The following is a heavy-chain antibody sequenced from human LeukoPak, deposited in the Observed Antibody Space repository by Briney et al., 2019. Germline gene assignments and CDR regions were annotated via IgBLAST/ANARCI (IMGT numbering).Heavy chain of an antibody. CDR3: ARDLRFTALGYYYYYMDV. CDR2: IYSRGST. CDR1: GFTVSSNY. D-gene: IGHD3-16*01. J-gene: IGHJ6*03. Sequence: PGGSLRLSCAASGFTVSSNYMSWVRQAPGKGLEWVSVIYSRGSTYYADSVKGRFTISRDNSKNTLYLQMNSLRAEDTAVYYCARDLRFTALGYYYYYMDVWGKGTTVTVSS. V-gene: IGHV3-66*03.